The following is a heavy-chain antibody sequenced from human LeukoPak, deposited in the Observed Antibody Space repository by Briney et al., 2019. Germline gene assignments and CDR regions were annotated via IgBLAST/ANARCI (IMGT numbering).Heavy chain of an antibody. CDR1: AFIFTKFA. J-gene: IGHJ4*02. V-gene: IGHV3-23*01. CDR3: ASAVVRAREIH. Sequence: GGSMRPSCAASAFIFTKFAMSWVRHAPRRGRGWVSAISGSGASTYYADSVKGRFTISRDNSKNTLYVQMNSLRAEDTAVYYCASAVVRAREIHWGQGTLVTVSS. CDR2: ISGSGAST. D-gene: IGHD3-10*01.